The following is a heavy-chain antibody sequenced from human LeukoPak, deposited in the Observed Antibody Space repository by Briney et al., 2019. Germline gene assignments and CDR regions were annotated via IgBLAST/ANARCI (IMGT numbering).Heavy chain of an antibody. CDR1: GGSISSYY. CDR3: ARVPLYYDSSGVGWFDP. Sequence: SETLSLTCTVSGGSISSYYWSWIRQPPGKGLEWSGYIYYSGSTNYNPSLKSRVTISVDTSKNQFSLKLSSVTAADTAVYYCARVPLYYDSSGVGWFDPWGQGTLVTVSS. D-gene: IGHD3-22*01. V-gene: IGHV4-59*01. J-gene: IGHJ5*02. CDR2: IYYSGST.